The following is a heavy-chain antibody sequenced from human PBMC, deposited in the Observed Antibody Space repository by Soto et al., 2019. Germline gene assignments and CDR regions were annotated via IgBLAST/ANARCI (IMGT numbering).Heavy chain of an antibody. J-gene: IGHJ5*02. Sequence: SETLSLTCTVSGGSISSGGYYWSWIRQHPGKGLEWIGYIYYSGGTYYNPSLKSRVTISVDTSKNQFSLKLSSVTAADTAVYYCARDLIDYDGSGSYFRWFGAWGQGTLDTVSS. CDR2: IYYSGGT. V-gene: IGHV4-31*03. CDR1: GGSISSGGYY. CDR3: ARDLIDYDGSGSYFRWFGA. D-gene: IGHD3-10*01.